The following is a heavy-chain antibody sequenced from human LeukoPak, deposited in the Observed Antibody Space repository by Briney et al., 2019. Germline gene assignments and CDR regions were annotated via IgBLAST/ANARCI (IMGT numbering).Heavy chain of an antibody. J-gene: IGHJ1*01. V-gene: IGHV3-33*06. CDR3: AKGAVAGNFAEYFQQ. CDR1: GFTFSSYG. CDR2: IWYDGSNK. D-gene: IGHD6-19*01. Sequence: GGSLRLSCAASGFTFSSYGMHWVRQAPGKGLEWVAVIWYDGSNKYYADSVKGRFTISRDNSKNTLYLQMNSLRAEDTAVYYCAKGAVAGNFAEYFQQWGQGTLVTVSS.